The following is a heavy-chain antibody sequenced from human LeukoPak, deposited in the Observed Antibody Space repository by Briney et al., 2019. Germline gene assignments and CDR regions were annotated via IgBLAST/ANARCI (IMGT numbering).Heavy chain of an antibody. Sequence: PGGSLRLSCVASGFTFRNAWMTWVRQAPGKGLEWVSSISSSSTYIYYADSVKGRFTISRDNAKNSLYLQMSSLRAEDTAVYYCVREGYSTKGASDIWGQGTMVTVSS. CDR3: VREGYSTKGASDI. D-gene: IGHD5-12*01. CDR2: ISSSSTYI. J-gene: IGHJ3*02. V-gene: IGHV3-21*06. CDR1: GFTFRNAW.